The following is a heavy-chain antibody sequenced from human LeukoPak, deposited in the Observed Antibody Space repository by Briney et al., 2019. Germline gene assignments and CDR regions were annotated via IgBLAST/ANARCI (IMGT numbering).Heavy chain of an antibody. D-gene: IGHD3-22*01. CDR2: ISAYNGNT. V-gene: IGHV1-18*01. CDR1: GYTFTSYG. Sequence: ASVKVSCKASGYTFTSYGISWVRQAPGQGLEWMGWISAYNGNTNYAQKLQGRVTMTRNTSISTAYMELSSLRSEDTAVYYCASTGYYYDSSGYPYYYYGMDVWGQGTTVTVSS. J-gene: IGHJ6*02. CDR3: ASTGYYYDSSGYPYYYYGMDV.